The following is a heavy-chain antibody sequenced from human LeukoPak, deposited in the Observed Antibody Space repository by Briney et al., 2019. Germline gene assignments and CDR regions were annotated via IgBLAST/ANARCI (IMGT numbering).Heavy chain of an antibody. CDR2: ISSSSSYI. CDR3: ARDKGTGCYGSGSYDYYGMDV. D-gene: IGHD3-10*01. J-gene: IGHJ6*02. V-gene: IGHV3-21*01. CDR1: GFTFSSYS. Sequence: GGSLRLSCAASGFTFSSYSMNWVRQAPGKGLEWVSSISSSSSYIYYADSVKGRFTISRDNAKNSLYLQMNSLRAEDTAVYYCARDKGTGCYGSGSYDYYGMDVWGQGTTVTVSS.